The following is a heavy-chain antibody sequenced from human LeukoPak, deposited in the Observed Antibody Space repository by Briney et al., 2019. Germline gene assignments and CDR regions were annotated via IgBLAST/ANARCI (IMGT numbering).Heavy chain of an antibody. D-gene: IGHD3-10*01. CDR1: GLTFGDYA. J-gene: IGHJ5*02. CDR2: IRSKAYGGTT. Sequence: PGGSLRLSCTASGLTFGDYAMSWVRQAPGKGREWVGFIRSKAYGGTTEYAASVKGRFTISRDDSKSIAYLQMNSLKTEDTAVYYCTREGNNWFDPWGQGTLVTVSS. V-gene: IGHV3-49*04. CDR3: TREGNNWFDP.